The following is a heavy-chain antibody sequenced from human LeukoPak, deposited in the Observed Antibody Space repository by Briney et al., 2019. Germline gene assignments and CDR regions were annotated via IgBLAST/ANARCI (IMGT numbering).Heavy chain of an antibody. V-gene: IGHV3-11*05. D-gene: IGHD3-9*01. CDR2: ISSSSSYT. CDR1: GFTFSDYY. CDR3: ARAVTNYDILTGYYMDYFDY. J-gene: IGHJ4*02. Sequence: PGGSLRLSCAASGFTFSDYYISWIRPAPGEGLEWVSYISSSSSYTNYADSVKGRFTISRDNAKNSLYLQMNSLRAEDTAVYYCARAVTNYDILTGYYMDYFDYWGQGTLVTVSS.